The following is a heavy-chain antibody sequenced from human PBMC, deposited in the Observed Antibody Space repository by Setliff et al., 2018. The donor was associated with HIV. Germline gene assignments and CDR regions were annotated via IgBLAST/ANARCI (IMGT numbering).Heavy chain of an antibody. CDR1: GGSISSSSYY. CDR2: IYYSGST. J-gene: IGHJ4*02. D-gene: IGHD4-17*01. Sequence: SETLSLTCTVSGGSISSSSYYWGWIRQPPGKGLEWIGSIYYSGSTYYNPSLKSRVTISVDTSKNQFSLKLSSVPAADTAVYYCAGDYGDYYFDYWGQGTLVTVSS. CDR3: AGDYGDYYFDY. V-gene: IGHV4-39*07.